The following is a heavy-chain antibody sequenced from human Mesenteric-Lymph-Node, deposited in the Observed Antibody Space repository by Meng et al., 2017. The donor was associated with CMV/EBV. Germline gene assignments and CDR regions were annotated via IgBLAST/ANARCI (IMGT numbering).Heavy chain of an antibody. Sequence: KASGYTFTGYYMHWVRQAPGQGLEWMGRINPNSGGTNYAQKFQGRVTMTRDTSISTAYMELSRLRSDDTAAYYCARADYGSGSYPKYWGQGTLVTVSS. CDR3: ARADYGSGSYPKY. CDR1: GYTFTGYY. D-gene: IGHD3-10*01. J-gene: IGHJ4*02. V-gene: IGHV1-2*06. CDR2: INPNSGGT.